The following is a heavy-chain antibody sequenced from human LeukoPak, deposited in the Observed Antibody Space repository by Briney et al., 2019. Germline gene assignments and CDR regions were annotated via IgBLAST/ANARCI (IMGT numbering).Heavy chain of an antibody. CDR2: INHSGNT. CDR3: ARREPHGDYGGKIRYYYYMDV. D-gene: IGHD4-23*01. V-gene: IGHV4-34*01. CDR1: GGSFSGYY. Sequence: SETLSLTCAVYGGSFSGYYWSWIRQPPGKGLEWIGEINHSGNTNSNPSLKSRVTMSVDTSKNQFSLKLSSLTAADTAMYYCARREPHGDYGGKIRYYYYMDVWGKGTTITTSS. J-gene: IGHJ6*03.